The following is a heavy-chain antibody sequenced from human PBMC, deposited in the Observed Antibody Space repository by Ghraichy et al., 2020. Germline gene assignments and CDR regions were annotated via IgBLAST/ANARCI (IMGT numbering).Heavy chain of an antibody. J-gene: IGHJ4*02. CDR3: ANGDGSSGYYVPRFDY. D-gene: IGHD3-22*01. CDR2: VSSDGTYK. Sequence: GESLNISCAASGFAFSSYGMHWVRQAPSKGLEWVAVVSSDGTYKYYTDSVKGRFTISRDNSKDTLDLQMNSLRPEDTAVYYCANGDGSSGYYVPRFDYWGQGTLVTVSS. CDR1: GFAFSSYG. V-gene: IGHV3-30*18.